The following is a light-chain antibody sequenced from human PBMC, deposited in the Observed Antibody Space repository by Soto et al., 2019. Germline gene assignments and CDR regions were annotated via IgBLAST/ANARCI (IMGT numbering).Light chain of an antibody. CDR1: QHIRTD. V-gene: IGKV3-15*01. Sequence: EIVMTQSPVTLSLSPGEKATLSCRASQHIRTDLAWYQQRPGQAPRLLIYGASARATGIPARFSGSGSGTEFTLTINSLQSEDFAVYYCQQYTAWPPWTFGQGTKVDI. CDR3: QQYTAWPPWT. CDR2: GAS. J-gene: IGKJ1*01.